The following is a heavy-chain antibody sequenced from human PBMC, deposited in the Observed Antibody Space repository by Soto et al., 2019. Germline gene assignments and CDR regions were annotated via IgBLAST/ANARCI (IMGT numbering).Heavy chain of an antibody. V-gene: IGHV3-21*01. D-gene: IGHD1-26*01. CDR1: VGKDCSSY. J-gene: IGHJ3*02. CDR3: AREPHSGSPRRVFDI. CDR2: ISSSSSYI. Sequence: VVPLTLSGAAPVGKDCSSYMCSFHQAPGKGLEWVSSISSSSSYIYYADSVKGRFTISRDNAKNSLYLQMNSLRAEDTAVYYCAREPHSGSPRRVFDIWGQGTMVTVSS.